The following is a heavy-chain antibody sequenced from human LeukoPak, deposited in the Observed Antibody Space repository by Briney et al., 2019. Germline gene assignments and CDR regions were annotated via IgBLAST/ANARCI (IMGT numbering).Heavy chain of an antibody. CDR3: ARHCSGAGCNRGDWFDP. D-gene: IGHD2-15*01. V-gene: IGHV4-59*08. Sequence: PSETLSLTCTVSGGPINGYYWSWIRQTPGKGLEWIGYIYHSGSTNYNPSLKSRVTISVDTSKKQFSLKLNSVTAADTAVYYCARHCSGAGCNRGDWFDPWGQGTLVTVSS. J-gene: IGHJ5*02. CDR1: GGPINGYY. CDR2: IYHSGST.